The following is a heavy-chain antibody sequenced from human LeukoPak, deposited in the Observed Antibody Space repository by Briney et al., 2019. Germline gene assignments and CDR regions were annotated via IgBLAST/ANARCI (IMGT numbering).Heavy chain of an antibody. D-gene: IGHD6-19*01. J-gene: IGHJ4*02. CDR2: IKEDGSEK. V-gene: IGHV3-7*01. CDR1: EFIFSSYSSYW. CDR3: ARGGGSGWPFDY. Sequence: GGSLRLSCAASEFIFSSYSSYWMSWVRQAPGKGLEWVANIKEDGSEKYYVDSVKGRFTISRDNAKNSVHLQMNSLRAEGTAVYYCARGGGSGWPFDYWGQGTLVTVSS.